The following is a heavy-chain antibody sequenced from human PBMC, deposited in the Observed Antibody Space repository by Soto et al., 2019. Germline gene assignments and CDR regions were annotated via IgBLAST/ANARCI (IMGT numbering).Heavy chain of an antibody. Sequence: QVQLQQWGAGLLKPSETLSLTCAVYGGSFSGYYWSWIRQPPGKGLEWIGEINHSGSTNYNPSLKSRVTISVDTSKNQFSLKLSSVTAADTAVYYCARGPLLTTVTSYYFDYWGQGTRVTVSS. CDR1: GGSFSGYY. V-gene: IGHV4-34*01. CDR2: INHSGST. D-gene: IGHD4-17*01. J-gene: IGHJ4*02. CDR3: ARGPLLTTVTSYYFDY.